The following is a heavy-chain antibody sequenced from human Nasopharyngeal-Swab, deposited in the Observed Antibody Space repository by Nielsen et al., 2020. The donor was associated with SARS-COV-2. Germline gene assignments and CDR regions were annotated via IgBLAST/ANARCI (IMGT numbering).Heavy chain of an antibody. CDR2: ISSSSSTI. CDR3: ARATDGSGSYYQLTYYYYGMDV. D-gene: IGHD3-10*01. V-gene: IGHV3-48*01. CDR1: GFTFSSYS. Sequence: GESLKISCAASGFTFSSYSMNWVRQAPGKGLEWVSYISSSSSTIYNADSVKGRFTISRDNAKNSLYLQMNSLRAEDTAVYYCARATDGSGSYYQLTYYYYGMDVWGQGTTVTVSS. J-gene: IGHJ6*02.